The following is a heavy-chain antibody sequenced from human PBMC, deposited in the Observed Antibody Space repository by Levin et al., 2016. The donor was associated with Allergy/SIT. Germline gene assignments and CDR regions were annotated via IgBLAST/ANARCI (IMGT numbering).Heavy chain of an antibody. CDR3: ARDPVPEFGYYYYGMDV. J-gene: IGHJ6*02. D-gene: IGHD3-10*01. CDR2: IYYSGST. V-gene: IGHV4-59*01. Sequence: RQAPGKGLEWIGYIYYSGSTNYNPSLKSRVTISVDTSKNQFSLKLSSVTAADTAVYYCARDPVPEFGYYYYGMDVWGQGTTVTVSS.